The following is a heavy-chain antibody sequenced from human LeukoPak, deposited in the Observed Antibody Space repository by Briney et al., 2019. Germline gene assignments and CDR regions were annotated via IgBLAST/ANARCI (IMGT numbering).Heavy chain of an antibody. CDR3: ARVSPLHNRNLYYYYMDG. D-gene: IGHD2/OR15-2a*01. V-gene: IGHV4-4*07. CDR2: IYTSGST. CDR1: GGSISSYY. Sequence: SETLSLTCTVSGGSISSYYWSWIRQPAGKGLEWIGRIYTSGSTNYNPSLKSRVTMSVDTSKNQFSLKLSSVTAADTAVYYCARVSPLHNRNLYYYYMDGWGKGTTVTISS. J-gene: IGHJ6*03.